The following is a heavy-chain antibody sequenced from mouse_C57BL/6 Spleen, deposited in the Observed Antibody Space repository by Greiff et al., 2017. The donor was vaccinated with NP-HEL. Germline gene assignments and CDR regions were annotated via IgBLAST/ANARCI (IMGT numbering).Heavy chain of an antibody. Sequence: QVQLQQSGAELVKPGASVKLSCKASGYTFTSYWMQWVKQRPGQGLEWIGEIDPSDSYTNYNQKFKGKATLTVDTSSSTAYMQLSSLTSEDSAVYYCARIESSKGYAMDYWGQGTSVTVSS. CDR1: GYTFTSYW. CDR2: IDPSDSYT. D-gene: IGHD1-1*01. V-gene: IGHV1-50*01. J-gene: IGHJ4*01. CDR3: ARIESSKGYAMDY.